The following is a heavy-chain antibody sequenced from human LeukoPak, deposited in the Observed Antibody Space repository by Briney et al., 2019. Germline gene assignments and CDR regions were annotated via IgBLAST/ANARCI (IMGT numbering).Heavy chain of an antibody. V-gene: IGHV1-18*01. D-gene: IGHD3-22*01. CDR1: GYTFTSYG. J-gene: IGHJ3*02. CDR2: ISAYNGNT. Sequence: ASVKVSCKASGYTFTSYGISWVRQAPGQGLEWMGWISAYNGNTNYAQKLQGRVTMTTDTSTSTAYMELRSLRSDDPAVYYCAREGSYYDSSGYDIWGQGTMVTVSS. CDR3: AREGSYYDSSGYDI.